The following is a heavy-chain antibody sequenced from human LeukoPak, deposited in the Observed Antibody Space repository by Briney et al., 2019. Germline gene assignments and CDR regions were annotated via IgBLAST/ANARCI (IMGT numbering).Heavy chain of an antibody. D-gene: IGHD3-10*01. CDR3: ARHMVRGVVYYYGMDV. V-gene: IGHV4-59*08. Sequence: PSETLSLTCTVSGGSMCSYYWSWIRPPPGKALEWFGYLYYSGSTNYNPSLKSRVTISVDTSKNEFSLKLSSVTAADTAVYYCARHMVRGVVYYYGMDVWGQGTTVTVSS. CDR1: GGSMCSYY. J-gene: IGHJ6*02. CDR2: LYYSGST.